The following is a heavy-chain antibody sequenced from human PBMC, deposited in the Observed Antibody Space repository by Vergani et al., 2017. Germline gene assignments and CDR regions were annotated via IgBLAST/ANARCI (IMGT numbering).Heavy chain of an antibody. CDR3: ARSTDYPDDYVSSDYFRRTLDV. Sequence: QVQLVQSGAELKKPGASVSVSCKGSSHTFQTYGISWVRQAPGKGLEWMAWIRPYTGHTIYAQKFQGRVTITRDTSASTAYMELSSLRSEDTAVYYCARSTDYPDDYVSSDYFRRTLDVWGKGTTVTVS. J-gene: IGHJ6*03. CDR1: SHTFQTYG. CDR2: IRPYTGHT. D-gene: IGHD4/OR15-4a*01. V-gene: IGHV1-18*01.